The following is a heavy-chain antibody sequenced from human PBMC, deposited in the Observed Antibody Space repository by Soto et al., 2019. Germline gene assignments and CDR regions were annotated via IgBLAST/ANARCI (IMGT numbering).Heavy chain of an antibody. CDR3: AIADYGDDDY. CDR1: GYTFSTST. D-gene: IGHD4-17*01. J-gene: IGHJ4*02. CDR2: IKAYSGST. Sequence: LVQSGAEAKKPGTSVKVSCKASGYTFSTSTISWVRQAPGQGLEGMGWIKAYSGSTNYAPKLQGRVTMTTDTSTSTAYLELRSLTSDDTAMYYCAIADYGDDDYWGQGTLVTVSS. V-gene: IGHV1-18*04.